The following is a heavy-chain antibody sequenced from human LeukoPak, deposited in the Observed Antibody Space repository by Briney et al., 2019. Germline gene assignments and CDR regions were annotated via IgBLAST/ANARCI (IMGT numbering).Heavy chain of an antibody. CDR3: VKGGSSSHNWFDP. Sequence: PGGSLRLSCAASGSTFRDFGMHWVRQAPGKGLEWVAFIRNGGSKDYYPDSVKGRFTISRDNSRTTLYLQMHSLRIEDTAVYYCVKGGSSSHNWFDPWGQGILVTVSS. V-gene: IGHV3-30*02. D-gene: IGHD6-13*01. CDR2: IRNGGSKD. J-gene: IGHJ5*02. CDR1: GSTFRDFG.